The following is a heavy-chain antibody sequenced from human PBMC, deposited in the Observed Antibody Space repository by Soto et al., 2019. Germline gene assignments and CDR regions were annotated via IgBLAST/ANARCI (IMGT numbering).Heavy chain of an antibody. J-gene: IGHJ5*02. CDR1: GHSISSSHF. CDR2: IYYGATA. V-gene: IGHV4-38-2*02. D-gene: IGHD1-26*01. Sequence: PSETLSLTCVVSGHSISSSHFWGWLRQPPGKGLEWIGSIYYGATAYYNPSLKSRVTISKDMSKNQFSLSLSSVTAADTAFYYCARDGSVGTGWFDPWGQGTLVTVSS. CDR3: ARDGSVGTGWFDP.